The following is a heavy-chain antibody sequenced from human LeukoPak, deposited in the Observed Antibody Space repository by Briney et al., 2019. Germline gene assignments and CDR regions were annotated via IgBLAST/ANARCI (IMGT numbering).Heavy chain of an antibody. CDR1: GGTISSGSYY. Sequence: SETLSLTCTVSGGTISSGSYYWSWIRQPPGKGLEWIGEINHSGSTNYNPSLKSRVTISVDTSKNQFSLKLSSVTAADTAVYYCARRVATTFYYYYYYMDVWGKGTTVTISS. CDR2: INHSGST. V-gene: IGHV4-39*07. CDR3: ARRVATTFYYYYYYMDV. D-gene: IGHD5-12*01. J-gene: IGHJ6*03.